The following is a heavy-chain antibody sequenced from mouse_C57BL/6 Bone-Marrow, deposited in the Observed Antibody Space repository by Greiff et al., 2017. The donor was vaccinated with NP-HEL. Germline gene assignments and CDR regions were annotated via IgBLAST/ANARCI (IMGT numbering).Heavy chain of an antibody. D-gene: IGHD1-1*01. Sequence: EVNLVESGEGLVKPGGSLKLSCAASGFTFSSYAMSWVRQTPEKRLEWVAYISSGGDYIYYADTVKGRFTISRDNARNTLYLQMSSLKSEDTAMYYCTRDPNLLLRPYGYFDVWGTGTTVTVSS. V-gene: IGHV5-9-1*02. CDR3: TRDPNLLLRPYGYFDV. J-gene: IGHJ1*03. CDR2: ISSGGDYI. CDR1: GFTFSSYA.